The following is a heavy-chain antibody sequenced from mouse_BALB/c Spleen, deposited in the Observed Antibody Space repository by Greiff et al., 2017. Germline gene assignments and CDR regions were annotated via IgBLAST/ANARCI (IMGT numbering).Heavy chain of an antibody. V-gene: IGHV5-15*02. J-gene: IGHJ1*01. CDR1: GFTFSDYG. D-gene: IGHD1-1*01. Sequence: EVQLVESGGGLVQPGGSRKLSCAASGFTFSDYGMAWVRQAPGKGPEWVAFISNLAYSIYYADTVTGRFTIARENAKNTLYLEMSSLRSEDTAMYYCARDRGYGSSYWYFDVWGAGTTVTVSS. CDR3: ARDRGYGSSYWYFDV. CDR2: ISNLAYSI.